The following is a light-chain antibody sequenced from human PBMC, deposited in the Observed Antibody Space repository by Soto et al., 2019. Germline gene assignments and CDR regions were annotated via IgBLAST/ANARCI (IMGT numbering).Light chain of an antibody. CDR3: QQTASSSRT. J-gene: IGKJ1*01. CDR2: DAS. V-gene: IGKV3-20*01. Sequence: IVLTQSPGTLSLSPGERATLSCMASQSVLNNYLAWYQQKPGQAPRLLIYDASSRATGIPDRLSGSGSGTDFTLTISRLEPGDFAVYYCQQTASSSRTFGQGTKVDIK. CDR1: QSVLNNY.